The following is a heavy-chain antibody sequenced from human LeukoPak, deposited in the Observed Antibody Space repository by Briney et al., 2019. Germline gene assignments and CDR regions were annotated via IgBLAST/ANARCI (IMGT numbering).Heavy chain of an antibody. J-gene: IGHJ4*02. CDR1: GFTFSSYA. D-gene: IGHD1-1*01. Sequence: GGSLRLSCAASGFTFSSYAMHWVRQAPGKGLEWVAVISYDGSNKYYADSVKGRFTISRDNSENTLYLQMNSLRAEDTAVYYCASSGTQPSPFDYWGQGTLVTVSS. CDR2: ISYDGSNK. CDR3: ASSGTQPSPFDY. V-gene: IGHV3-30*04.